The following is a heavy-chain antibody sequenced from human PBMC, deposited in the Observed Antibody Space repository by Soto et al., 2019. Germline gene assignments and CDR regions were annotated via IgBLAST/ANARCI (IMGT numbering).Heavy chain of an antibody. Sequence: ASVNFSCKASGYTFTSYGIHWVRQAPGQRLEWMGWINAANGDTKYSPKFQGRVTITRDTSASTAYMELSSLRSEDTAVYYCVRRHVSATGIDWFDPWGQGTLVTV. CDR1: GYTFTSYG. J-gene: IGHJ5*02. CDR2: INAANGDT. V-gene: IGHV1-3*01. D-gene: IGHD6-13*01. CDR3: VRRHVSATGIDWFDP.